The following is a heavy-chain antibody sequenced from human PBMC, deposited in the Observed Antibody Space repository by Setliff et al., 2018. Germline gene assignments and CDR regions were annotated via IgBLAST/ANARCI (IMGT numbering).Heavy chain of an antibody. Sequence: GYTFTSYGISWVRQAPGQGLEWMGWISAYNGNTNYAQKLQGRVTMTTDTSTSTAYMDLSSLRFEDTAVYYCARAQSWSGGPYYFDNWGQGTLVTVSS. CDR1: GYTFTSYG. J-gene: IGHJ4*02. CDR3: ARAQSWSGGPYYFDN. V-gene: IGHV1-18*01. D-gene: IGHD3-3*01. CDR2: ISAYNGNT.